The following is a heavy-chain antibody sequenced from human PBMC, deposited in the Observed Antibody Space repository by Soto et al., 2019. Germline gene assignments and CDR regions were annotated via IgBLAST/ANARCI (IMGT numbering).Heavy chain of an antibody. CDR3: ARGLAAQSFYFDF. J-gene: IGHJ4*02. CDR1: GGSFSTNH. D-gene: IGHD3-16*02. V-gene: IGHV4-34*01. Sequence: QVQLHQWGAGLVRPSETLALTCAVNGGSFSTNHWNWIRQSPGKGLEWIGEISPDGATNFNPTLKSRLSMSVETCKRQFSRHLTSVTAADTAVYFCARGLAAQSFYFDFWGQGTLVTVSS. CDR2: ISPDGAT.